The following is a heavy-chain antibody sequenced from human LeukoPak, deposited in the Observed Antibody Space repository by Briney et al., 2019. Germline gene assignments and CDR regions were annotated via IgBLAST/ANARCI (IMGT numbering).Heavy chain of an antibody. CDR2: ISYDGSNK. J-gene: IGHJ4*02. CDR1: GFTFSSYA. Sequence: PGGSLRLSCAASGFTFSSYAMHWVRQAPGKGLEWVAVISYDGSNKYYADSVKGRFTISRDNSKNTLYLQMNGLRAEDTAVYYCARDRKEGPIGYWGQGTLVTVSS. CDR3: ARDRKEGPIGY. V-gene: IGHV3-30-3*01.